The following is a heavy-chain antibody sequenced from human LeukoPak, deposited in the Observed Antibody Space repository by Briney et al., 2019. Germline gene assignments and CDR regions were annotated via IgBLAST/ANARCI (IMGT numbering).Heavy chain of an antibody. J-gene: IGHJ3*02. D-gene: IGHD4-17*01. CDR2: ISSSSSYT. CDR1: GFTFSDYC. CDR3: ARATVTALGAFDI. Sequence: KPGGSLRLSCAASGFTFSDYCMSWIRQAPGKGLEWVSYISSSSSYTNYADSVKGRFTISRDNAKNSLYLQMNSLRAEDTAVYYCARATVTALGAFDIWGQGTMVTVSS. V-gene: IGHV3-11*06.